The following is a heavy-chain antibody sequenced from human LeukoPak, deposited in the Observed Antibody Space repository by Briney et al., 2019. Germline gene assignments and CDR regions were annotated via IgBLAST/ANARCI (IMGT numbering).Heavy chain of an antibody. Sequence: GGSLRLSCAASGFTFSSYAMHWVRQAPGKGLEWVAVISYDGSNKYYADSVKGRFTISRDNSKNTLYLQMNSLRAEDTAVYYCASPTIFGVVIYYWGQGTLVTVSS. D-gene: IGHD3-3*01. CDR2: ISYDGSNK. CDR3: ASPTIFGVVIYY. V-gene: IGHV3-30*04. CDR1: GFTFSSYA. J-gene: IGHJ4*02.